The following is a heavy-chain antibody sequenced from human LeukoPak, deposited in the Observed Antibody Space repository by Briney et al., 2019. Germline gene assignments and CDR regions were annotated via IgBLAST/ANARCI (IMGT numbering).Heavy chain of an antibody. CDR2: IYYSGSN. CDR3: ARHDAVVTDHIDY. D-gene: IGHD4-23*01. J-gene: IGHJ4*02. CDR1: GGSISSSSYY. V-gene: IGHV4-39*01. Sequence: SETLSLTCTVSGGSISSSSYYWGWIRQPPGEGLEWIGSIYYSGSNYYYPSLKSRVTITVDTYKNQFSLKLSSVTAADAAVYYCARHDAVVTDHIDYWGQGTLVTVSS.